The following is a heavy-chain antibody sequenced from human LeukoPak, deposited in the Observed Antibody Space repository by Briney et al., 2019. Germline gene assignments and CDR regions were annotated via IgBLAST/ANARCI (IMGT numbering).Heavy chain of an antibody. J-gene: IGHJ4*02. V-gene: IGHV1-18*01. D-gene: IGHD3-3*01. Sequence: ASVKVSCKASGYTFTSYGISWVRQAPGQGLEWMGWISAYNGNTNYAQKLQGRVTMTTDTSTSTAYMELRSPRSDDTAVYYCARDRVGFLEWLLPSAQDYWGQGTLVTVSS. CDR3: ARDRVGFLEWLLPSAQDY. CDR2: ISAYNGNT. CDR1: GYTFTSYG.